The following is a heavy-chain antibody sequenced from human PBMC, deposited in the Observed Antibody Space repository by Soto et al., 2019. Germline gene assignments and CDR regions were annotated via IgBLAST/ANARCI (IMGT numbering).Heavy chain of an antibody. D-gene: IGHD6-13*01. Sequence: SETLSLTCTVSGDSISRGDYYWSWIRQRPGKGLEWIGYIYYSGSTYYNPSLKSRVTISVDTSKNQFSLKLSSVTAADTAVYYCARDRLEMGRAGSSWYGDNYYYGMDVWGQGTTVTVSS. CDR1: GDSISRGDYY. CDR3: ARDRLEMGRAGSSWYGDNYYYGMDV. CDR2: IYYSGST. J-gene: IGHJ6*02. V-gene: IGHV4-31*03.